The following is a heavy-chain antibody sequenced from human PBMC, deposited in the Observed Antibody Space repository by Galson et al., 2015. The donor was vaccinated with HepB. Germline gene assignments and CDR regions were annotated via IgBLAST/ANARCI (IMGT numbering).Heavy chain of an antibody. D-gene: IGHD3-10*01. V-gene: IGHV1-2*02. CDR2: INPNSGGT. CDR1: GYSFTGYY. CDR3: ARDKWFAELLAIEY. Sequence: SVKVACKASGYSFTGYYMHWVRQAPGQGLEWMGWINPNSGGTKYAQKFQGRVTMTRDTSISTAYMELSRLRSDDTAVYYCARDKWFAELLAIEYWGQGTLVTVSS. J-gene: IGHJ4*02.